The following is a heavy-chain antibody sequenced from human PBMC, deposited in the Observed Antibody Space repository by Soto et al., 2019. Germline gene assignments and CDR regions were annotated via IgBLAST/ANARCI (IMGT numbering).Heavy chain of an antibody. CDR1: GFTFSSYT. D-gene: IGHD3-10*01. CDR3: SKSAVQVWFEYFDY. J-gene: IGHJ4*02. Sequence: GGSLRLSCAASGFTFSSYTMSWVRQVPGKGLEWVSGIGGSGDSRYYADSVKGRFTISRDNSKNTLYLQMNSLRPEDTAVYYCSKSAVQVWFEYFDYWGQGSQVTVSS. CDR2: IGGSGDSR. V-gene: IGHV3-23*01.